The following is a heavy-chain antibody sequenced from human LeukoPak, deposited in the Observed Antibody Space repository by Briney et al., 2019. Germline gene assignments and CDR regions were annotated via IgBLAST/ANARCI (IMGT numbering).Heavy chain of an antibody. J-gene: IGHJ4*02. D-gene: IGHD3-22*01. CDR2: ISAYNGNT. CDR1: GYTFTSYG. Sequence: GASVKVSCKASGYTFTSYGISWVRQAPGQGLEWMGWISAYNGNTNYAQKLQGRVTMTTDTSTSTAYMELRSLRSDDTAVYYCARENYYDSSGYFNRSQFDYWGQGTLVTVSS. CDR3: ARENYYDSSGYFNRSQFDY. V-gene: IGHV1-18*01.